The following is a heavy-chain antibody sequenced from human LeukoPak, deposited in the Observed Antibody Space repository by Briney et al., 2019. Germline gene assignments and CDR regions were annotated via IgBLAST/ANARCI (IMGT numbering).Heavy chain of an antibody. V-gene: IGHV3-48*03. D-gene: IGHD3-10*02. CDR3: AELGITMIGGV. Sequence: PGGSLTLSCAASGFPFSSYEMNWLRQAPGKGLEWFSYISSSGSTTYYADSVKGRFTISRDNAKNSLYLQMNSLRAEDTAVYYCAELGITMIGGVWGKGTTVTISS. J-gene: IGHJ6*04. CDR1: GFPFSSYE. CDR2: ISSSGSTT.